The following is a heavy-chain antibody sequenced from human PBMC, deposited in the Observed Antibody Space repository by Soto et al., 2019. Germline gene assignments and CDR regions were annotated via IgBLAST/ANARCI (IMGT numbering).Heavy chain of an antibody. CDR2: FDPEDGET. V-gene: IGHV1-24*01. CDR1: GYTLTELS. CDR3: ATDGGLRGSSGWYGRV. D-gene: IGHD6-19*01. J-gene: IGHJ4*02. Sequence: QVQLVQSGAEVKKPGASVKVSCKVSGYTLTELSMHWVRQAPGKGLEWMGGFDPEDGETIYAQKFQGRVTMTEDTSTDTAYMELSSLRSEDTAVYYCATDGGLRGSSGWYGRVWGQGTLVTVSS.